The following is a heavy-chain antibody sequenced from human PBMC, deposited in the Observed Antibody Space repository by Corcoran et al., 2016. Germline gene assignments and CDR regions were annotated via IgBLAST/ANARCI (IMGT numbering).Heavy chain of an antibody. Sequence: EVQLVESGGGLVKPGGSLRLSCAASGFTFSNAWMNWVRQAPGQGLEWVGRIKSKTDGGTTDYAAPVKGRFTISRDDSKKTLYLQMNSLKTEETAVYYCTIDRVVPPARWWDNWFDPWGQGTLVTVSS. CDR3: TIDRVVPPARWWDNWFDP. CDR2: IKSKTDGGTT. D-gene: IGHD2-2*01. J-gene: IGHJ5*02. CDR1: GFTFSNAW. V-gene: IGHV3-15*07.